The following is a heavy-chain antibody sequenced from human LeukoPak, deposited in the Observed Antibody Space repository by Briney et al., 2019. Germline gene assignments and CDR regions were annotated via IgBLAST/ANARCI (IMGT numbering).Heavy chain of an antibody. Sequence: ASVKVSCKASGYTFTSYYMHWVRQAPGQGREWMGIINPSGGRTSYTQKVQGRIAMTRDMSTSTVYMEMSRLRSKDTAVYYCARGFRVGGNYFVYYYYYMDVWGKGTTVTVSS. J-gene: IGHJ6*03. D-gene: IGHD4-23*01. CDR3: ARGFRVGGNYFVYYYYYMDV. V-gene: IGHV1-46*01. CDR2: INPSGGRT. CDR1: GYTFTSYY.